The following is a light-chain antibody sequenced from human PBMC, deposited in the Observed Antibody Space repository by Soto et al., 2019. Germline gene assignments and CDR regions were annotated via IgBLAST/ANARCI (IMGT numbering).Light chain of an antibody. Sequence: EIVMTQSPATLSVSPGERATLSCRASHDVTTYLAWYQQKPGQAPRLLVYDVSNRATGIPARFSGGGSGTDFTLTISNLEPEDFAVYYCQQRSDWPWTFGQGTKVDIK. V-gene: IGKV3-11*01. CDR2: DVS. CDR1: HDVTTY. CDR3: QQRSDWPWT. J-gene: IGKJ1*01.